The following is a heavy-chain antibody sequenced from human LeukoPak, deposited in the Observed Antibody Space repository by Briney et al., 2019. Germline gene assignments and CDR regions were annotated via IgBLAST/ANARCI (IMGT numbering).Heavy chain of an antibody. D-gene: IGHD3-22*01. CDR1: GFTFSSYG. J-gene: IGHJ4*02. V-gene: IGHV3-33*01. CDR2: IWYDGSNK. CDR3: ASSSGYYPMGY. Sequence: GGSLRLSCAASGFTFSSYGMHWVRQAPGKGLEWVAVIWYDGSNKYYADSVKGRFTISRDNSKNTLYLQMNSLRAEDTAVYYCASSSGYYPMGYWGQGILVTVSS.